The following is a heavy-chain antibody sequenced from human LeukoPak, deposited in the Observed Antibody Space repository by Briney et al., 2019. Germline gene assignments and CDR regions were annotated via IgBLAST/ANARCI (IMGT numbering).Heavy chain of an antibody. D-gene: IGHD6-13*01. Sequence: GGSLRLSCAASGFTASSNYMSWVRQAPGKGLEWVSVIYSGGSTYYADSVKGRFTISRDNSKNTLYLQMNSLRAEDTAVYYCARGGKAAANSHWGQGTLVTVSS. CDR2: IYSGGST. CDR1: GFTASSNY. J-gene: IGHJ1*01. V-gene: IGHV3-53*01. CDR3: ARGGKAAANSH.